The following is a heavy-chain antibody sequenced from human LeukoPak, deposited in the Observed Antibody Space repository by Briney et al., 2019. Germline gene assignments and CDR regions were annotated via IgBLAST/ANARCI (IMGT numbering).Heavy chain of an antibody. J-gene: IGHJ4*02. V-gene: IGHV1-18*01. CDR1: GYTFTSYG. D-gene: IGHD3-10*01. CDR3: ARGVLYGSGSLD. Sequence: ASVKVSCKASGYTFTSYGISWVRQAPGQGLEWLRWISAYNGDANYAQKLQGRITMTTDTSTSTAYMEVRSLRSDDTAVYYCARGVLYGSGSLDWGQGTLGTVSS. CDR2: ISAYNGDA.